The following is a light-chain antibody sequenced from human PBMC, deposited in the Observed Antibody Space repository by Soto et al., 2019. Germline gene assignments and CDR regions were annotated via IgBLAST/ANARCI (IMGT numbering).Light chain of an antibody. V-gene: IGLV1-51*01. CDR2: DNN. CDR3: GTWDSSLSAPL. Sequence: QSVLTQPPSVSAAPGQKVTISCSGSSSNIGNNYVSWYQQLPGTAPKLLIYDNNNRPSGIPDRFSGSKSGTSATLGITGLQTGDEADYYCGTWDSSLSAPLFGGGTQLTVL. CDR1: SSNIGNNY. J-gene: IGLJ2*01.